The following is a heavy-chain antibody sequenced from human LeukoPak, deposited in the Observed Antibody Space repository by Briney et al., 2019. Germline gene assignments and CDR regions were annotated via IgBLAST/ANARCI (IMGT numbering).Heavy chain of an antibody. CDR1: GLTFSSYS. V-gene: IGHV3-48*02. CDR3: ARDADSSGHFDY. D-gene: IGHD3-22*01. CDR2: ISSSSGTI. J-gene: IGHJ4*02. Sequence: PGGSLRLSCAASGLTFSSYSMNWVRQAPGKRLEWVSYISSSSGTIYYADSVKGRFTISRDNAKNSLYLQMRSLRDEDTAVYYCARDADSSGHFDYWGQGTLVTVSS.